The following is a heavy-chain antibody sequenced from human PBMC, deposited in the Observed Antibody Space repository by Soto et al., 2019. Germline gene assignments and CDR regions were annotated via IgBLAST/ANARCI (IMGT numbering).Heavy chain of an antibody. D-gene: IGHD5-12*01. Sequence: QVQLVQSGAEARQPGSSVKVSCKASGGTFTSDVFNWVRQAPGQGLEWMGGIIPMFGTPSYAQKFQGRVTITADESTRTAYMELSSLRSEDTAIFYCARDLGSGYDPGDYWGQGTLVTVSS. CDR1: GGTFTSDV. CDR2: IIPMFGTP. CDR3: ARDLGSGYDPGDY. V-gene: IGHV1-69*12. J-gene: IGHJ4*02.